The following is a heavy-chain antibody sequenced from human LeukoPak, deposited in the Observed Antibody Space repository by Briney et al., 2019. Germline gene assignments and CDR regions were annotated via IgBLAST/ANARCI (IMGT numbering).Heavy chain of an antibody. V-gene: IGHV4-59*08. CDR3: ARHGTISSESYFDY. CDR1: GGSVSSYY. Sequence: SSETLSLTCSVSGGSVSSYYWSWVRQSPGEGLEWIGYIHNSGRTNYNPSLKSRVTGFVDTSKNQVSLRLSSVTAADTAVYYCARHGTISSESYFDYWGQGALVAVSS. J-gene: IGHJ4*02. D-gene: IGHD1-14*01. CDR2: IHNSGRT.